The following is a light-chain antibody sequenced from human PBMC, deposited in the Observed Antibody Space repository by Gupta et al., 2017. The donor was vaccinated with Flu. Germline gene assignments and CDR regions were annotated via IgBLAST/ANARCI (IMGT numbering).Light chain of an antibody. V-gene: IGLV2-8*01. J-gene: IGLJ1*01. Sequence: TSSDVGGFNYVSWYQQHPGKVPKLMIYEVSQRPSGVPDRFSGSKSGYTASLTVSGLQAEDEADYYCSSYAGSDKEVFGTGTKVTVL. CDR1: SSDVGGFNY. CDR3: SSYAGSDKEV. CDR2: EVS.